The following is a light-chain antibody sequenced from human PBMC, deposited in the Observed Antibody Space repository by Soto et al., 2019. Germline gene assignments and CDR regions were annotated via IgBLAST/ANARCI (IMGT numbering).Light chain of an antibody. CDR3: QQYDSSSPT. CDR2: AAS. Sequence: IQLTQSPSSLSASVGDRVTITCRASQGISSYLAWYQQKPGEAPKLLIYAASTLQSGVPSRFSGSGSGTDFTLTISSLQPEDFATYYCQQYDSSSPTFGQGTKLEIK. CDR1: QGISSY. J-gene: IGKJ2*01. V-gene: IGKV1-9*01.